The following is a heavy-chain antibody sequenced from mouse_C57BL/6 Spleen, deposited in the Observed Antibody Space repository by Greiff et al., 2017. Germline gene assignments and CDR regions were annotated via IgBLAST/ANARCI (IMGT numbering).Heavy chain of an antibody. J-gene: IGHJ3*01. V-gene: IGHV5-17*01. D-gene: IGHD4-1*02. CDR1: GFTFSDYG. CDR3: ARGSTGAFAY. CDR2: ISSGSSTI. Sequence: EVKLVESGGGLVKPGGSLKLSCAASGFTFSDYGMHWVRQAPEKGLEWVAYISSGSSTIYDADTVKGRFTISRDNAKNTLFLQMTSLRSEDTAMYYCARGSTGAFAYWGQGTLVTVSA.